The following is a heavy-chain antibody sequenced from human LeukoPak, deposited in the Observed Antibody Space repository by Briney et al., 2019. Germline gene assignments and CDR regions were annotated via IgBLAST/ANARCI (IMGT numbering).Heavy chain of an antibody. J-gene: IGHJ5*02. V-gene: IGHV3-53*01. D-gene: IGHD3-3*01. CDR2: IYSGGST. Sequence: GGSLRLSCAASGFTFSSYWMSWVRQAPGKGLDWVSVIYSGGSTYYADSVKGRFTISRDNSKNTLYLQMNALRAEDTAVYYCARTIIQYNNWFDPWGQGTLVTVSS. CDR1: GFTFSSYW. CDR3: ARTIIQYNNWFDP.